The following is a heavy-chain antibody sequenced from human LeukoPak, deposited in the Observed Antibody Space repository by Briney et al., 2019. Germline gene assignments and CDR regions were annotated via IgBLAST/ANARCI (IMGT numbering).Heavy chain of an antibody. CDR3: ASLALMVRGVHHTSIDY. CDR2: IWYDGSNK. J-gene: IGHJ4*02. D-gene: IGHD3-10*01. V-gene: IGHV3-33*01. Sequence: PGGSLRLSCAASGFTFSSYGMHWVRQAPGKGPEWVAVIWYDGSNKYYADSVKGRFTISRDNSKNTLYLQMNSLRAEDTAVYYCASLALMVRGVHHTSIDYWGQGTLVTVSS. CDR1: GFTFSSYG.